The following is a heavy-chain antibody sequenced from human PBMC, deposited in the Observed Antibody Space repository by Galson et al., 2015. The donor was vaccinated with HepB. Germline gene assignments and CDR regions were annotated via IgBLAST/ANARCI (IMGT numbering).Heavy chain of an antibody. CDR1: GFTFTSFV. V-gene: IGHV7-4-1*02. J-gene: IGHJ6*02. CDR3: ARVTSIYDVSSRAYSYYYYGIDV. D-gene: IGHD6-19*01. Sequence: SVKVSCTASGFTFTSFVMNWVRQAPGQGLEWMCGINTNTGSPSYAQGVRGRFAISRDTAVNTAYLQISSLKTEDTAVYYCARVTSIYDVSSRAYSYYYYGIDVWGQGTTVAVSS. CDR2: INTNTGSP.